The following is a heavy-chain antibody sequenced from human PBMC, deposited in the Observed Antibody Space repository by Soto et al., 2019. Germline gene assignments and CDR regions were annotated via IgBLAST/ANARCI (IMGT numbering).Heavy chain of an antibody. CDR2: ISPHNDRT. Sequence: QVQLVQSGADVKKPGASVKVSCKASGYNFTSYGLSWVRQAPGQGLEWMGWISPHNDRTKYARTFQDRVTMTTETPTSTVYMELGSLRSDDTAVYYCARDLYYSSGRYFDHDAFDIWGQGTVVTVSS. D-gene: IGHD6-19*01. J-gene: IGHJ3*02. CDR1: GYNFTSYG. V-gene: IGHV1-18*01. CDR3: ARDLYYSSGRYFDHDAFDI.